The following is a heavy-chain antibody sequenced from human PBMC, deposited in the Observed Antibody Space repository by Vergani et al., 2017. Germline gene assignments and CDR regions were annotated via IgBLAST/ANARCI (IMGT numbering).Heavy chain of an antibody. CDR2: IIPILCIA. D-gene: IGHD5-18*01. CDR3: ARDSVDTAMVKAKGPVDY. V-gene: IGHV1-69*08. J-gene: IGHJ4*02. Sequence: QVQLVQSGAEVKKPGSSVKVSCKASGGTFSSYTISWVRQAPGQGLEWMGRIIPILCIANYAQKFQGRVTITADKSTSTAYMELSSLRSEDTAVYYCARDSVDTAMVKAKGPVDYWGQGTLVTVSS. CDR1: GGTFSSYT.